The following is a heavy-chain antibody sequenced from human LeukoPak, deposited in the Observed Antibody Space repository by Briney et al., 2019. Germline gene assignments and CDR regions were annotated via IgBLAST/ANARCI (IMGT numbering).Heavy chain of an antibody. V-gene: IGHV3-30-3*01. J-gene: IGHJ3*02. CDR1: GFTFSSYA. CDR3: ARGSVVGGRDAFDI. Sequence: GRPLRLSCAASGFTFSSYAIHWVRQAPGKGLEWVAVISYDGSHEYYGDSVKGRFTISRDNSKNTLYLQMNSLRAEDTAVYYCARGSVVGGRDAFDIWGQGTMVTVSS. D-gene: IGHD1-26*01. CDR2: ISYDGSHE.